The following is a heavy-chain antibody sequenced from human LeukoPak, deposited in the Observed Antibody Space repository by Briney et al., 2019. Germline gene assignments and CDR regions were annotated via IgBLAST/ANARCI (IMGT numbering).Heavy chain of an antibody. CDR3: AKGRGGSGYWASDY. CDR2: ISGSSGTT. CDR1: GFTFTSYA. J-gene: IGHJ4*02. Sequence: PEASLRLSCAASGFTFTSYAMNWVRQTPGKGLEWVSGISGSSGTTYYADSVKGRFTISRDNSKNTLYLQTNSLRAEDTAVYHCAKGRGGSGYWASDYWGRGTLVTVSS. V-gene: IGHV3-23*01. D-gene: IGHD3-22*01.